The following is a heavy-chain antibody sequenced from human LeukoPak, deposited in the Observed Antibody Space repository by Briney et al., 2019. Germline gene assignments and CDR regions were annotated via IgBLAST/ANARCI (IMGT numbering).Heavy chain of an antibody. CDR1: GYTFTGYY. D-gene: IGHD6-19*01. Sequence: ASVKVSCKASGYTFTGYYIHWVRQAPGQGLEWMGWINPKSGGTNYAQKFQGRVTMTRDTSISTAYMELSRLRSDDTAAYYCARGQRASRVAGIVDYWGQGTLVTVSS. CDR3: ARGQRASRVAGIVDY. V-gene: IGHV1-2*02. CDR2: INPKSGGT. J-gene: IGHJ4*02.